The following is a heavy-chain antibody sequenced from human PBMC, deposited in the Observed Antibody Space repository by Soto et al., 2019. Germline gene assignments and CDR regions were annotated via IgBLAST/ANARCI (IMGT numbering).Heavy chain of an antibody. V-gene: IGHV3-48*02. D-gene: IGHD1-1*01. J-gene: IGHJ4*02. Sequence: EVQLVESGGGLVQPGGSLRLSCAASGFTFSNYNMNWVRQAPGKGLEWVSYISSSSSTIYYADSVKGRFTISRDSAKNSLYLQMISLRDEDTSVYYCTRGNPIRLGWDDGFDYWGQGTLVTVSS. CDR3: TRGNPIRLGWDDGFDY. CDR1: GFTFSNYN. CDR2: ISSSSSTI.